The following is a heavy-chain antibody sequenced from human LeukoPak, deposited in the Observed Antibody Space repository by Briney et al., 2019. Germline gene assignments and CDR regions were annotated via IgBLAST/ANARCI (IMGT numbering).Heavy chain of an antibody. CDR3: ARGLYSSSWSDYYYMDV. D-gene: IGHD6-13*01. V-gene: IGHV1-8*01. Sequence: ASVKVSCKASGYTFTSYDINWVRQATGQGLEWMGWMNPNSGNTGYAQKFQGRVTMTRNTSISTAYMELSRLRSEDTAVYYCARGLYSSSWSDYYYMDVWGKGTTVTVSS. CDR1: GYTFTSYD. J-gene: IGHJ6*03. CDR2: MNPNSGNT.